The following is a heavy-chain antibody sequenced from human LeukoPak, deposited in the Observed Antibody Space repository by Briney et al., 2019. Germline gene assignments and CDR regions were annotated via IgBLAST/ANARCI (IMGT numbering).Heavy chain of an antibody. D-gene: IGHD5-18*01. J-gene: IGHJ4*02. V-gene: IGHV5-51*01. CDR3: ARGVKIYLGSRGYSQTDF. Sequence: GESLKIPCCGAGYSIVPHWIGWVRQVPGKGLEWMAVIYPQDSDTRLSPSFQGQVTFSVDKSLSTAYTLWRSLDVSNTAFYYCARGVKIYLGSRGYSQTDFWGQGILVTVSS. CDR1: GYSIVPHW. CDR2: IYPQDSDT.